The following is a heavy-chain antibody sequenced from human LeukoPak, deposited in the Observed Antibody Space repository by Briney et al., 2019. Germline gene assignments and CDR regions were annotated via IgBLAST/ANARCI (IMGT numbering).Heavy chain of an antibody. D-gene: IGHD7-27*01. V-gene: IGHV1-2*02. CDR3: ARVTNELGHAFDI. CDR2: INPNSGGT. CDR1: GYTFTGYY. J-gene: IGHJ3*02. Sequence: ASVNVSCKASGYTFTGYYMHWVRQAPGQGLEWMGWINPNSGGTNYAQKFQGRVTMTRDTSISTAYMELSRLRSDDTAVYYCARVTNELGHAFDIWGQGTMVTVSS.